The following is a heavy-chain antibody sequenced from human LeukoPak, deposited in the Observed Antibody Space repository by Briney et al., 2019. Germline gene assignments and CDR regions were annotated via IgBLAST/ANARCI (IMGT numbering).Heavy chain of an antibody. D-gene: IGHD4-17*01. CDR2: IKQDGSEK. CDR1: GFTFSSYW. J-gene: IGHJ4*02. V-gene: IGHV3-7*01. Sequence: GGSLRLSCAASGFTFSSYWMSWVRQAPGKGLEWVANIKQDGSEKYYVDSVKGRFTISRDKAKNSLYLQMNSLRAEDTAVYYCARDAVTKGEWAYYFDYWGQGTLVTVSS. CDR3: ARDAVTKGEWAYYFDY.